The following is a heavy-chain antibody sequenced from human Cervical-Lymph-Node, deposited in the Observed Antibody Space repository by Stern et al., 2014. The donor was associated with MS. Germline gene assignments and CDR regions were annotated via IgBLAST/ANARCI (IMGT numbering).Heavy chain of an antibody. CDR3: ARGKQLVQANDY. J-gene: IGHJ4*02. CDR2: ISAYNGNP. CDR1: GYTFTSYG. V-gene: IGHV1-18*01. Sequence: VQLVQSGAEVKKPGASVKVSCKASGYTFTSYGISWVRQAPGKGLEWMGWISAYNGNPNYAQKLQGGVTMTTDTSTGTGYMGGGGGRSDDTAVYYCARGKQLVQANDYWGQGTLVTVSS. D-gene: IGHD6-6*01.